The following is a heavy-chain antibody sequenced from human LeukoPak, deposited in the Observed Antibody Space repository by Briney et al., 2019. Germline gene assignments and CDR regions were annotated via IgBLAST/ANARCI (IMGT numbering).Heavy chain of an antibody. CDR2: INPNSGGT. D-gene: IGHD6-6*01. J-gene: IGHJ1*01. CDR1: GYTFTDYY. Sequence: ASVKVSCKAFGYTFTDYYIHWVRQAPGQGLEWMGWINPNSGGTKYSQKFQDWVTMTRVTSINIAFMELSSLKSDDTAVYYCARGEAVDSSSSLGFQHWGQGTLVTVSS. CDR3: ARGEAVDSSSSLGFQH. V-gene: IGHV1-2*04.